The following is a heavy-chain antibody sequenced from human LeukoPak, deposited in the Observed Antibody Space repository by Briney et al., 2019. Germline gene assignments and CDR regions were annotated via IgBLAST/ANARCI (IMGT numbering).Heavy chain of an antibody. Sequence: WVRQAPGKGLEWIGSIYYSGSTYYNPSLKSRVTISVDTSKNQFSLKLSSVTAADTAVYYCARQGEQWLDYFDYWGQGTLVTVSS. CDR3: ARQGEQWLDYFDY. J-gene: IGHJ4*02. CDR2: IYYSGST. D-gene: IGHD6-19*01. V-gene: IGHV4-39*01.